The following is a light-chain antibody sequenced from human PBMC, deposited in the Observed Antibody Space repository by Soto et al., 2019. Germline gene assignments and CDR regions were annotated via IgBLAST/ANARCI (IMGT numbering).Light chain of an antibody. CDR1: TGAVTSGYN. CDR3: LLFYGDGVV. J-gene: IGLJ2*01. Sequence: QAVVTQEPSLTVSPGGTVTLTCASSTGAVTSGYNPNWFQQRPGQPPRALIYSTTYQHPWTPARFSRSLIGGNAALTLSGAQPEDEAEYYCLLFYGDGVVFGGGTQLTVL. V-gene: IGLV7-43*01. CDR2: STT.